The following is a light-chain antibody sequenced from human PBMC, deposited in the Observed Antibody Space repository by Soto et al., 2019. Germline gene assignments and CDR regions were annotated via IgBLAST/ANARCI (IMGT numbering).Light chain of an antibody. V-gene: IGLV2-14*01. Sequence: QSALTQPASVSGSPGQSITISCTGTSSDVGSYNYVSWYQQHPGKAPKLMIYDVSDRPSGVSIRFSGSKSGNTASLTISGLQAEDEADYYCSSYTRSSTPYVFGTGTKVTVL. CDR3: SSYTRSSTPYV. CDR2: DVS. CDR1: SSDVGSYNY. J-gene: IGLJ1*01.